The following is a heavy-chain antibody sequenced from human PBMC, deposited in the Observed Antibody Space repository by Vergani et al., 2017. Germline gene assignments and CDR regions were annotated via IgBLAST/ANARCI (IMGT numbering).Heavy chain of an antibody. D-gene: IGHD4-17*01. CDR1: GFTFSSYG. CDR3: ARNYGDGSYYYYGMDV. V-gene: IGHV3-30*02. J-gene: IGHJ6*02. CDR2: IRYDGSNK. Sequence: QVQLVESGGGVVQPGRSLRLSCAASGFTFSSYGMHWVRQAPGKGLEWVAFIRYDGSNKYYADSVKGRFTISRDNSKNTLYLQMNSLRAEDTAVYYCARNYGDGSYYYYGMDVWGQGTTVTVSS.